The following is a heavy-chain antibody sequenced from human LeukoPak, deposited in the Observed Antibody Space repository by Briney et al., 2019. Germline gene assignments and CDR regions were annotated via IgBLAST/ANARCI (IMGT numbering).Heavy chain of an antibody. CDR3: AKSNVDTAMVKGPYYFDY. CDR2: IKQDGSEK. Sequence: GGSLRLSCAASGFTFSSYWMSWVRQAPGKGLEWVANIKQDGSEKYYVDSVKGRFTISRDNSKNTLYLQMNSLRAEDTAVYYCAKSNVDTAMVKGPYYFDYWGQGTLVTVSS. V-gene: IGHV3-7*03. CDR1: GFTFSSYW. D-gene: IGHD5-18*01. J-gene: IGHJ4*02.